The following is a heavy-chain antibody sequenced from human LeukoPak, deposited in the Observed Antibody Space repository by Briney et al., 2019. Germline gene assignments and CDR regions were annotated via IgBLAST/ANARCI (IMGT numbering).Heavy chain of an antibody. D-gene: IGHD3-10*01. CDR1: GFTFSSYG. CDR3: ANTYYYGSGKKNY. J-gene: IGHJ4*02. Sequence: GRTLRLSCAASGFTFSSYGMSWVRQAPGQGLEWVSAISGSGGSTYYADSVKGRFTISRDNSKNTLYLQMNSLRAEDTAVYYCANTYYYGSGKKNYWGQGTLVTVSS. V-gene: IGHV3-23*01. CDR2: ISGSGGST.